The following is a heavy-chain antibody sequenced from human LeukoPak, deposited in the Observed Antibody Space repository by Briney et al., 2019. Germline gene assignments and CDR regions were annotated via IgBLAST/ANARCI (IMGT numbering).Heavy chain of an antibody. CDR1: GGSISSYY. D-gene: IGHD2-2*01. CDR3: ARDVVVVVPAAILRWFVP. Sequence: PSENLSLTCTVSGGSISSYYWSWIRQPPGKGLEWIGYIYYSGSTNYNPSLKSRVTISVDTSKNQFSLKLSSVTAADTAVYYCARDVVVVVPAAILRWFVPWGQGTVVTVSS. J-gene: IGHJ5*02. CDR2: IYYSGST. V-gene: IGHV4-59*01.